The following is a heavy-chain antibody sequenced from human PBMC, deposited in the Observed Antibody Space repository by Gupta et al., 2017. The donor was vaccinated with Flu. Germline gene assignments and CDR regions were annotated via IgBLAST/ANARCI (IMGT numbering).Heavy chain of an antibody. V-gene: IGHV3-30*18. CDR3: AKGRALIAVAAPEFDP. CDR2: IAYDGSNK. J-gene: IGHJ5*02. Sequence: QVQLGESGGGVVQPGRSLRLPCAASGFPFSSYGMHWVRSAPGKGLEWVAVIAYDGSNKYYADSVKGRFTISRDNSKNTLYLQMNSLRAEDTAVYYCAKGRALIAVAAPEFDPWGQGTLVTVSS. D-gene: IGHD6-19*01. CDR1: GFPFSSYG.